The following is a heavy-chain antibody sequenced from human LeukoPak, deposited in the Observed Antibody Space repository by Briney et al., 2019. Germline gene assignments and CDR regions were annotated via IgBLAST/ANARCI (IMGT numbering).Heavy chain of an antibody. CDR1: GFTFSSYA. CDR3: AKTTTGYSSGRFPGWPVDY. J-gene: IGHJ4*02. CDR2: IFGSGGST. Sequence: GGSLRLSCAPSGFTFSSYAMYWVRQAPGKGREWGSGIFGSGGSTHYADSVKGRFTIPRDNSKNTVYLQMTSLRAEDTAVYYCAKTTTGYSSGRFPGWPVDYWGQGTLVTVSS. D-gene: IGHD6-19*01. V-gene: IGHV3-23*01.